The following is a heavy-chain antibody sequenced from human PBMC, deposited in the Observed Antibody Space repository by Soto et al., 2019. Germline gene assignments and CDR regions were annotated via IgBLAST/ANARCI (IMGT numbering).Heavy chain of an antibody. J-gene: IGHJ4*02. CDR1: GGTFSSYA. CDR2: IIPIFGTA. CDR3: ARLKTPSHYGSGSYLDY. Sequence: QVQLVQSGAEVKKPGSSVKVSCKASGGTFSSYAISWVRQAPGQGLEWMGGIIPIFGTANYAQKFQGRVTITAYESTSTAYMELSSLRSEDTAVYYCARLKTPSHYGSGSYLDYWGQGTLVTVSS. D-gene: IGHD3-10*01. V-gene: IGHV1-69*12.